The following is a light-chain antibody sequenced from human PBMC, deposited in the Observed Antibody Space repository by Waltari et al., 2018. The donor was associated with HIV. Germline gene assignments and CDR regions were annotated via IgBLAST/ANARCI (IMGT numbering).Light chain of an antibody. CDR2: RND. CDR1: SSNIGNNY. J-gene: IGLJ1*01. V-gene: IGLV1-47*01. Sequence: QSVMTQPPSASGTPGQRVTISCSGSSSNIGNNYVYWYQQIPGTAPKLLIYRNDQRPSGVPDRFSGSKSGTSASLAISGLRSGDEADYYCAGWDDSPSVYYVFGTGTTVTVL. CDR3: AGWDDSPSVYYV.